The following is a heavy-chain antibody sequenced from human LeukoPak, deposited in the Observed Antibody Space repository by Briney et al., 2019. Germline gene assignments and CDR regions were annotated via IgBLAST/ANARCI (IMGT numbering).Heavy chain of an antibody. CDR1: GFTFSSYG. V-gene: IGHV3-33*01. D-gene: IGHD3-22*01. Sequence: PGGSLRLSCAASGFTFSSYGMHWVRQAPGKGLEWVAVIWYDGSNKYYAGSVKGRFTISRDNSKNTLYPQMNSLRAEDTAVYYCARDPTMIVVVSGYYFDYWGQGTLVTVSS. J-gene: IGHJ4*02. CDR3: ARDPTMIVVVSGYYFDY. CDR2: IWYDGSNK.